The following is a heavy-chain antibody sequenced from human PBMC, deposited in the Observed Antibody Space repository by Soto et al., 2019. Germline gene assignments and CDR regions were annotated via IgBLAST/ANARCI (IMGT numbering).Heavy chain of an antibody. Sequence: ASVKVSCKASGYTFTSYAMHWVRQAPGQRREWMGWINAGNGNTKYSQKFQGRVTITRDTSASTAYMELSSLRSEDTAVYYCARERTMVRWDGMDVWGQGXTVTVS. CDR1: GYTFTSYA. J-gene: IGHJ6*02. CDR2: INAGNGNT. D-gene: IGHD3-10*01. V-gene: IGHV1-3*01. CDR3: ARERTMVRWDGMDV.